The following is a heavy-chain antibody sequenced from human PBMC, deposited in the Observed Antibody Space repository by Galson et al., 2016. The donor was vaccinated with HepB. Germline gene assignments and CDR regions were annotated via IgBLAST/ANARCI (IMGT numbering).Heavy chain of an antibody. D-gene: IGHD5-24*01. V-gene: IGHV4-31*03. CDR3: ARARGMATNPYFYYGMDV. CDR2: IYYSGST. J-gene: IGHJ6*02. CDR1: GGSISSGGYF. Sequence: TLSLTCPVSGGSISSGGYFWNWIRQHPGEGLEWIGYIYYSGSTYYNPSLKSRVTISVDTSKNQFSLKLSSVTAADTAVYYCARARGMATNPYFYYGMDVWGQGTTVTVSS.